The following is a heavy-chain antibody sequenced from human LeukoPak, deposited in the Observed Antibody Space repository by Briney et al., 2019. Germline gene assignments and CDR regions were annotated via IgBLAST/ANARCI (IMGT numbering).Heavy chain of an antibody. CDR3: ARHRRRIAAAGIWWFDP. CDR2: INHSGST. Sequence: PSETLSLTCAVYGGSFSGYYWSWIRQPPGKGLEWIGEINHSGSTNYNPSLKSRVTISVDTSKNQFSLKLSSVTAADTAVYYCARHRRRIAAAGIWWFDPWGQGTLVTVSS. V-gene: IGHV4-34*01. D-gene: IGHD6-13*01. J-gene: IGHJ5*02. CDR1: GGSFSGYY.